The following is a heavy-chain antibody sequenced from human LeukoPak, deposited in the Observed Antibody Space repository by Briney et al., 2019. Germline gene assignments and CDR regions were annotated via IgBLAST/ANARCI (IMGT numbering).Heavy chain of an antibody. CDR2: IIPIFGTA. Sequence: ASVKVSCKASGGTFSSYAISWVRQPPGQGLEWMGGIIPIFGTANYAQKFQGRVTITADESTSTAYMELSSLRSEDTAVYYCARGGYSSGWYTHFDYWGQGTLVTVSS. D-gene: IGHD6-19*01. J-gene: IGHJ4*02. V-gene: IGHV1-69*13. CDR3: ARGGYSSGWYTHFDY. CDR1: GGTFSSYA.